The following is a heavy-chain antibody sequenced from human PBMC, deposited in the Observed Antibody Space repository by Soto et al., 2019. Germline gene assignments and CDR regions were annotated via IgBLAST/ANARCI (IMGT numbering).Heavy chain of an antibody. CDR2: IYPGDSDT. J-gene: IGHJ3*02. CDR3: ARPGYSSSWSPGAFDI. Sequence: GESLKISCKGSGYSFTSYWIGWVRQMPGKGLEWMGIIYPGDSDTRYSPSFQGQVTTSADKSISTAYLQWSSLKASDTAMYYCARPGYSSSWSPGAFDIWGQGTMVTVSS. D-gene: IGHD6-13*01. CDR1: GYSFTSYW. V-gene: IGHV5-51*01.